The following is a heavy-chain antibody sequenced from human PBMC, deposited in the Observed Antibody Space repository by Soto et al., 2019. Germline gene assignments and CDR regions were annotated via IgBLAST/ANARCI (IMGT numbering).Heavy chain of an antibody. CDR3: VKVSTTSRPYYFDY. D-gene: IGHD1-26*01. CDR2: VTGSGDDT. V-gene: IGHV3-23*01. CDR1: GFTFSAYA. J-gene: IGHJ4*02. Sequence: EVQLLESGGALVQPGGSLRLSCVVSGFTFSAYAMSWVRQAPGKGLEWVSAVTGSGDDTYHAESVKGRFTISRDNSRDTLYSQMNSLRAEDTVIYYGVKVSTTSRPYYFDYWGQGTLVTVSS.